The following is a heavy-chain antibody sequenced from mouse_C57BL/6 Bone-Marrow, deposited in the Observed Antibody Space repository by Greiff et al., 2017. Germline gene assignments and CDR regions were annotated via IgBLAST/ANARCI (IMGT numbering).Heavy chain of an antibody. CDR3: ARYYYGSSYLAWFAY. Sequence: EVQLQQSGPELVKPGASVKISCKASGYSFTGYYMHWVKQSSEKSLEWIGEINPSTGGTSYNQKFKGTATLTVDKSSSTAYMQLKSLTSEDSAVYYCARYYYGSSYLAWFAYWGQGTLVTVSA. D-gene: IGHD1-1*01. CDR2: INPSTGGT. J-gene: IGHJ3*01. CDR1: GYSFTGYY. V-gene: IGHV1-43*01.